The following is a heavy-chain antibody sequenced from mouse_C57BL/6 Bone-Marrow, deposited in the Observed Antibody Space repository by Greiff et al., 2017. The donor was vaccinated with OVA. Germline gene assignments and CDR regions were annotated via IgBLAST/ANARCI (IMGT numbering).Heavy chain of an antibody. CDR2: IYPRSGNT. V-gene: IGHV1-81*01. D-gene: IGHD1-1*01. CDR3: ARSGITTVVDYFDY. Sequence: QQSCKASGYTFTSYGISWVKQRTGQGLEWIGEIYPRSGNTYYNEKFKGKATLTADKSSSTAYMELRSLTSEDSAVYFCARSGITTVVDYFDYWGQGTTLTVSS. J-gene: IGHJ2*01. CDR1: GYTFTSYG.